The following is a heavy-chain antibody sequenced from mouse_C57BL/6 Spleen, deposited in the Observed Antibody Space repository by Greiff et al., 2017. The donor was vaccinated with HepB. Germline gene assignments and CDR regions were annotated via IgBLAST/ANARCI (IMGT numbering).Heavy chain of an antibody. CDR2: IYWDDDK. J-gene: IGHJ4*01. CDR1: GFSLSTSGMG. CDR3: ARNGYDYDGGYYAMDY. D-gene: IGHD2-4*01. Sequence: QVTLKVSGPGILQSSQTLSLTCSFSGFSLSTSGMGVSWIRQPSGKGLEWLAHIYWDDDKRYNPSLKSRLTISKDTSRNQVFLKITSVDTADTATYYCARNGYDYDGGYYAMDYWGQGTSVTVSS. V-gene: IGHV8-12*01.